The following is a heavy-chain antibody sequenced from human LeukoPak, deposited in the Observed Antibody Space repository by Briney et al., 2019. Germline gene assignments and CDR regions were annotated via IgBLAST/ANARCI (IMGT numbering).Heavy chain of an antibody. Sequence: GGSLRLSCAASGFTFSSYWMHWVRQAPGKGLMWVSRISSDGSSTSYVDSVKGRFTISRDNAKNTLYLQMNSLRAEDTAIYYCARGPYGDYFDYWGQGTLVTVSS. D-gene: IGHD4-17*01. CDR1: GFTFSSYW. CDR2: ISSDGSST. V-gene: IGHV3-74*01. J-gene: IGHJ4*02. CDR3: ARGPYGDYFDY.